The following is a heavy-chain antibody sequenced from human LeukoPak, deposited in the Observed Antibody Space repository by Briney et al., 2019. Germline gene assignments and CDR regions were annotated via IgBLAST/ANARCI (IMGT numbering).Heavy chain of an antibody. D-gene: IGHD6-13*01. V-gene: IGHV1-69*13. CDR2: IIPISGTA. J-gene: IGHJ6*03. CDR1: GGTFSSYA. Sequence: SVKVSCKASGGTFSSYAISWVRQAPGQGLEWMGGIIPISGTANYTQKFQGRVTITADESTSTAYMELSSLRSEDTAVYYCARTRRGIAAAGPYYYYYYMDVWGKGTTVTVSS. CDR3: ARTRRGIAAAGPYYYYYYMDV.